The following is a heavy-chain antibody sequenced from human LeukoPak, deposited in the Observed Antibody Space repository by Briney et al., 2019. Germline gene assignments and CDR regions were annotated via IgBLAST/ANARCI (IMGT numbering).Heavy chain of an antibody. CDR1: GGTFHSYA. CDR2: VIPIFCTA. D-gene: IGHD2-21*02. CDR3: ARDPRDNTAPGAFDI. V-gene: IGHV1-69*13. Sequence: SVKVSYMASGGTFHSYAISWVRQAPAPALEWTGGVIPIFCTANYAQKSQGRVTITADESTSTAYMELSSLRSEDTAVDYCARDPRDNTAPGAFDIWGQGAMVTVSS. J-gene: IGHJ3*02.